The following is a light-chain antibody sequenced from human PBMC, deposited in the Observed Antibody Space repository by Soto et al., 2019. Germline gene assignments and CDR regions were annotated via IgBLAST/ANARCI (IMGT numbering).Light chain of an antibody. V-gene: IGLV2-14*01. CDR2: EVT. CDR1: SSDVGGYNY. J-gene: IGLJ1*01. Sequence: QSVLTQPASVSGSPGQSMTISCTGTSSDVGGYNYVSWYQQHPGKAPKLMIYEVTTRPSGVSDRFSGSQSGNTASLTISGLQAEDEADYYCSSYTSSTTLYVFGTGTKVTVL. CDR3: SSYTSSTTLYV.